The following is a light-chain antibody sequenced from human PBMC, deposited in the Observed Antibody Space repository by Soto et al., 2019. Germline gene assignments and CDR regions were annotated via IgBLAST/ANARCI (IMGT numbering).Light chain of an antibody. Sequence: EIVLTQSPGTLSLSPGERATLSCRASPSVSSNYLAWYQQKPGQAPRLLIYGASSRATGIPDRFSGSGSGTDFTLTISRLEPEDFAVYYCQHYGSSPETFGQGTKVEIK. CDR3: QHYGSSPET. CDR1: PSVSSNY. V-gene: IGKV3-20*01. J-gene: IGKJ1*01. CDR2: GAS.